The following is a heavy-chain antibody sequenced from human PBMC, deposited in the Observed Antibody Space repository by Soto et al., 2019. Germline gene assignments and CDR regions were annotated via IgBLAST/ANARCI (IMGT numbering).Heavy chain of an antibody. CDR2: ISKDGSTK. V-gene: IGHV3-30-3*01. CDR3: ARVTKEKWLVKWFDP. J-gene: IGHJ5*02. Sequence: QEHLVESGGGVVQPGRSLRLSCAASRFNFNIHAMHWVRQAPSKGLEWVALISKDGSTKYYADSVKGRFTISRDNAKNTLFLQMDSLRPDDTAVYYCARVTKEKWLVKWFDPWGQGTLVTVSS. D-gene: IGHD6-19*01. CDR1: RFNFNIHA.